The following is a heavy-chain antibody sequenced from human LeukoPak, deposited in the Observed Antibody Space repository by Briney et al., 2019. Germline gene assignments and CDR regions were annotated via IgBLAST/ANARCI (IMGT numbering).Heavy chain of an antibody. J-gene: IGHJ4*02. CDR2: INHSGST. Sequence: SETLSLTCAVYGGSFSGYYWSWIRQPPGKGLEWIGEINHSGSTNYNPSLKSRVTISVDTSKNQFSLKLSSVTAADTAVYYCARSNPYYYDSSGYFGYWGQGTLVTVSS. D-gene: IGHD3-22*01. V-gene: IGHV4-34*01. CDR1: GGSFSGYY. CDR3: ARSNPYYYDSSGYFGY.